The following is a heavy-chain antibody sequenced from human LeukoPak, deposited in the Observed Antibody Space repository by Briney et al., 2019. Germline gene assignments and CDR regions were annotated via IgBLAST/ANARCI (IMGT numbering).Heavy chain of an antibody. CDR3: ARDLSGVTGYTYGRGIDY. J-gene: IGHJ4*02. D-gene: IGHD5-18*01. CDR1: GFTFSRYW. CDR2: IKQDGSEK. Sequence: GGSLRLSCAASGFTFSRYWMSWVRQAPGKGLEWVANIKQDGSEKYYVDSVKGRFTISRDNAKTSLYLQMNSLRAEDTAVYYCARDLSGVTGYTYGRGIDYWGQGTLVTVSS. V-gene: IGHV3-7*01.